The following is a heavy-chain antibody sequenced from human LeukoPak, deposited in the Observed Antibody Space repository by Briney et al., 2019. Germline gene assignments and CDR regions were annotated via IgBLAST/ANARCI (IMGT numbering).Heavy chain of an antibody. CDR3: ARAGSYYDFWSGFAFDY. CDR2: IIPILGIA. D-gene: IGHD3-3*01. V-gene: IGHV1-69*04. CDR1: GGAFSSYA. J-gene: IGHJ4*02. Sequence: SVKVSCKASGGAFSSYAISWVRQAPGQGLEWMGRIIPILGIANYAQKFQGRVTITADKSTSTAYMELSSLRSEDTAVYYCARAGSYYDFWSGFAFDYWGQGTLVTVSS.